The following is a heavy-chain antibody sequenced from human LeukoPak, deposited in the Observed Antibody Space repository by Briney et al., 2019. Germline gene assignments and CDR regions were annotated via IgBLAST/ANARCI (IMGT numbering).Heavy chain of an antibody. CDR1: GGSISSGSYY. CDR2: IYTSGST. V-gene: IGHV4-61*02. J-gene: IGHJ4*02. Sequence: PSETLSLTCTVSGGSISSGSYYWSWIRQPAGKGLEWIGRIYTSGSTNYNPSLKSRVTISVDTSKNQFSLKLSSVTAADTAVYYCARYHGGPQVYYFDYRRKGTLVTVSS. CDR3: ARYHGGPQVYYFDY. D-gene: IGHD3-3*01.